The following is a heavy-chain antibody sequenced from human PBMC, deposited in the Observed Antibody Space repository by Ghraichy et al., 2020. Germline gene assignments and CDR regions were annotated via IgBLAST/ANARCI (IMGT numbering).Heavy chain of an antibody. CDR1: GGSVSSDNYY. V-gene: IGHV4-61*03. D-gene: IGHD3-16*01. J-gene: IGHJ4*02. Sequence: SETLSLTCTVSGGSVSSDNYYWSWIRQPPGKGLGWIGYISYSGSTNYNPSLKSRVTILVDTSENHFSLKLNSVTAADTAVYYCARGAPGGFAYRGQGTLVTVSS. CDR2: ISYSGST. CDR3: ARGAPGGFAY.